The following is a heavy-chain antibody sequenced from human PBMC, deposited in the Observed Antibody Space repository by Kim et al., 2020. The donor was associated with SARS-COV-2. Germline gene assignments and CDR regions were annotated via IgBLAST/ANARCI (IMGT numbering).Heavy chain of an antibody. Sequence: GESLKISCKGSGYSFTSYWIGWVRQMPGKGLEWMGIIYPGDSDTRYSPSFQGQVTISADKSISTAYLQWSSLKASDTAMYYCARMAPTTFVYSGSYGSIDYWGQGTLVTVSS. CDR3: ARMAPTTFVYSGSYGSIDY. J-gene: IGHJ4*02. CDR1: GYSFTSYW. V-gene: IGHV5-51*01. CDR2: IYPGDSDT. D-gene: IGHD1-26*01.